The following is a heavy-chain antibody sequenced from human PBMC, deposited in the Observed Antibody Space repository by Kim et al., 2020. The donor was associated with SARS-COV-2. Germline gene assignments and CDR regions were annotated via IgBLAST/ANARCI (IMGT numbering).Heavy chain of an antibody. CDR3: ARGRIAVAGRKPRAKAYYFDY. Sequence: SETLSLTCAVYGGSFSGYYWSWIRQPPGKGLEWIGEINDSGSTNYNSSLKSRVTSSVDTSKNQFSLKLSSVTAADTAVYYCARGRIAVAGRKPRAKAYYFDYWGQGTLVTVSS. CDR1: GGSFSGYY. J-gene: IGHJ4*02. CDR2: INDSGST. V-gene: IGHV4-34*01. D-gene: IGHD6-19*01.